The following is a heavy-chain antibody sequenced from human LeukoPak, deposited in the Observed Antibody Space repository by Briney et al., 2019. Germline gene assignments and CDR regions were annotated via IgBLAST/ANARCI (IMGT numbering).Heavy chain of an antibody. J-gene: IGHJ4*02. CDR3: ARDSGYCSSTSCAPFDY. CDR1: GGSISSGGYY. V-gene: IGHV4-30-2*01. CDR2: IYHSGST. Sequence: SETLSLTCTVSGGSISSGGYYWSWIRQPPGKGLEWIGYIYHSGSTYYNPSLKSRVTISVDRSKNQFSLKLSSVTAADTAVYYCARDSGYCSSTSCAPFDYWGQGTLVTVSS. D-gene: IGHD2-2*01.